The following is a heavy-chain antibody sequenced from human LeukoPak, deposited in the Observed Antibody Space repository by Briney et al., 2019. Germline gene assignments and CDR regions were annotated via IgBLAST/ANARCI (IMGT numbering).Heavy chain of an antibody. Sequence: PSETLSLTCSVSGDSISSYYWSWIRQPPGKGLEWIAYIDHRGSTTYNPSLKSRVTISVDTSRNQFSLKLSSVTAADTAVYYCARSRSGYSYDHAAFDIWGQGTMVTVSS. J-gene: IGHJ3*02. CDR1: GDSISSYY. D-gene: IGHD5-12*01. CDR3: ARSRSGYSYDHAAFDI. V-gene: IGHV4-59*01. CDR2: IDHRGST.